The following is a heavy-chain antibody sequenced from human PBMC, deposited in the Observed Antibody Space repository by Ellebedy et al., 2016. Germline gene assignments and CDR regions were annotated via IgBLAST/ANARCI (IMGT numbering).Heavy chain of an antibody. CDR2: ISSSSSYI. J-gene: IGHJ4*02. CDR3: ARDQGGIAAELWGSYFDY. D-gene: IGHD6-13*01. V-gene: IGHV3-21*01. Sequence: GGSLRLSXAASGFTFSSYSMNWVRQAPGKGLEWVSSISSSSSYIYYADSVKGRFTISRDNAKNSLYLQMNSLRAEDTAVYYCARDQGGIAAELWGSYFDYWGQGTLVTVSS. CDR1: GFTFSSYS.